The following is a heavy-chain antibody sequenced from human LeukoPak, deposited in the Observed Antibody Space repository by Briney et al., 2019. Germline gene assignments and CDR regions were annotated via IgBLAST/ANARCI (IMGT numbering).Heavy chain of an antibody. Sequence: SQTLSLTCTVSGGSISSGGYYWSWIRQHPGKGLEWIGYIYYSGSTYYNPSLKSRVTISVDTSKNQFSLKLSSVTAADTAVYYCARVPDYYYYGMDVWGQGTTVTVSS. CDR3: ARVPDYYYYGMDV. CDR1: GGSISSGGYY. J-gene: IGHJ6*02. V-gene: IGHV4-31*03. CDR2: IYYSGST.